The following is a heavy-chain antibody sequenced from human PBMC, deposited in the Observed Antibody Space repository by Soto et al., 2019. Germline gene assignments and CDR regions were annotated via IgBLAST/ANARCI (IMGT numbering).Heavy chain of an antibody. Sequence: GGSLRLSCAASGFTFSSYSMNWVRQAPGKGLEWVSYISSSSSTIYYADSVKGRFTISRDNAKNSLYLQMNSLRDEDTAVYYCARGNSTDYYYYGMDVWGQGTTVTVSS. V-gene: IGHV3-48*02. CDR1: GFTFSSYS. CDR2: ISSSSSTI. CDR3: ARGNSTDYYYYGMDV. J-gene: IGHJ6*02. D-gene: IGHD6-13*01.